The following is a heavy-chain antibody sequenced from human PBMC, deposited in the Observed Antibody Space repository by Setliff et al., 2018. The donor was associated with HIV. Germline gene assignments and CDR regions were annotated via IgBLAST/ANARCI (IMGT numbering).Heavy chain of an antibody. Sequence: SETLSLTCTVSGASISSHYWTWIRQPPGKGLEWIGNIHYTGSTNYNPSLKSRVTISGDSSKKQFSLVLSSVTAADTAVYYCARVPSSGWYGGHHYMDVWGKGATVTVS. D-gene: IGHD6-19*01. V-gene: IGHV4-59*11. J-gene: IGHJ6*03. CDR2: IHYTGST. CDR1: GASISSHY. CDR3: ARVPSSGWYGGHHYMDV.